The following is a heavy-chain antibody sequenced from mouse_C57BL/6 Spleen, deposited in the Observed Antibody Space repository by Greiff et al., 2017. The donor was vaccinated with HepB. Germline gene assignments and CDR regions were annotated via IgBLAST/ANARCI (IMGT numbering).Heavy chain of an antibody. CDR3: ARGGLRDYFDY. J-gene: IGHJ2*01. D-gene: IGHD1-1*01. CDR1: GFTFSDYG. CDR2: ISSGSSTI. Sequence: EVQLQESGGGLVKPGGSLKLSCAASGFTFSDYGMHWVRQAPEKGLEWVAYISSGSSTIYYADTVKGRFTISRDNAKNTLFLQMPRLRSEDTAMYYGARGGLRDYFDYWGQGTTLTVSS. V-gene: IGHV5-17*01.